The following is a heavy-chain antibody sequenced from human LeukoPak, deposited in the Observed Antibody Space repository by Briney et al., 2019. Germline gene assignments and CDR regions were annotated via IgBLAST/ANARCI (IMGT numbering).Heavy chain of an antibody. D-gene: IGHD1-26*01. J-gene: IGHJ4*02. CDR3: AKDLGRYRNNFFDY. CDR2: IRGSGGVT. Sequence: GGSLRLSCAASGFTFSSIAMSWVRQAPDKGREWVSTIRGSGGVTYYTDSVKGGFSNSPYDTKNTLNLKMKSLRADGTAVYSCAKDLGRYRNNFFDYWGQGNLVTVSS. V-gene: IGHV3-23*01. CDR1: GFTFSSIA.